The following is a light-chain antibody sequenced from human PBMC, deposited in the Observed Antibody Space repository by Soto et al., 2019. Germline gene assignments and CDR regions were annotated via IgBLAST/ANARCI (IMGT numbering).Light chain of an antibody. Sequence: QSALTQPPSASGTTGKSVTISCTGASSDVGTYNYVSWYQQHPGKAPKLMIYEVTKRPSGVPDRFSGSKSGNTASLTVSGLQADDEAEYYCSSYAGSNIFVFGSGTKVTVL. CDR1: SSDVGTYNY. CDR2: EVT. V-gene: IGLV2-8*01. CDR3: SSYAGSNIFV. J-gene: IGLJ1*01.